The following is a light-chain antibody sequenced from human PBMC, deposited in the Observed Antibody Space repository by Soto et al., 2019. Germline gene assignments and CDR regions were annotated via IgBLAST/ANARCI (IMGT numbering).Light chain of an antibody. V-gene: IGKV1-5*03. Sequence: NQMTQSHSTLSASVGDRVTITCRASQSISSWLAWYQQKPGKAPKLLIYKASSLESGVPSRFSGSGAGTKFTLTIASLQPDDFATYYCQQYETFSGTCGPGTKG. CDR1: QSISSW. CDR2: KAS. J-gene: IGKJ1*01. CDR3: QQYETFSGT.